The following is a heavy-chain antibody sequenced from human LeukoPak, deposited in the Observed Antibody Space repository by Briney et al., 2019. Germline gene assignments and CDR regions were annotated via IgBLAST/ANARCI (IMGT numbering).Heavy chain of an antibody. CDR2: ISGSGIST. J-gene: IGHJ4*02. CDR3: TKVGATFGY. D-gene: IGHD1-26*01. V-gene: IGHV3-23*01. Sequence: GGSLRLSCAASGFTFSNYAMSWVRQAPGKGLEWVSTISGSGISTYYADSVKGRFTISRDNSKNTMYLQMNSLRAEDTAVYYCTKVGATFGYWGRGTLVTVSS. CDR1: GFTFSNYA.